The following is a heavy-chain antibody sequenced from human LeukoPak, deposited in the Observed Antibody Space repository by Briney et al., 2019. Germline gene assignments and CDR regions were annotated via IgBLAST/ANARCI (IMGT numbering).Heavy chain of an antibody. D-gene: IGHD2-8*01. V-gene: IGHV1-69*05. CDR2: IIPIFGTA. CDR3: ARDMVLGS. Sequence: SVKVSCKASGGTFSSYAISWVRQAPGQGLEWMGGIIPIFGTANYAQKFQGRVTITTDESTSTAYMELRSLRSDDTAVYYCARDMVLGSWGQGTLVTVPS. J-gene: IGHJ5*02. CDR1: GGTFSSYA.